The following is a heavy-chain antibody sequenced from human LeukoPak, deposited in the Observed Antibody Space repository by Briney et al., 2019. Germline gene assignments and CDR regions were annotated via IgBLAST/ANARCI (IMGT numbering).Heavy chain of an antibody. D-gene: IGHD1-26*01. CDR3: ARGDDSGSDFDY. J-gene: IGHJ4*02. Sequence: GGSLRLSCAASGFTFSSYSMNWVRQAPGKGLEWVSSISSSSSYIYYADSVKGRFTISRDNAKNSLYLQMNSLRAEDTAVYYCARGDDSGSDFDYWGQGTLVTVSS. CDR1: GFTFSSYS. CDR2: ISSSSSYI. V-gene: IGHV3-21*01.